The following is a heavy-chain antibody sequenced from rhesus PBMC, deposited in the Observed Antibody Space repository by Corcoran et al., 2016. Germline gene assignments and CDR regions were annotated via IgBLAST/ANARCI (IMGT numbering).Heavy chain of an antibody. V-gene: IGHV4-169*01. CDR3: ARGTVVFDY. J-gene: IGHJ4*01. CDR1: GGSISSSY. CDR2: IYGSGSST. Sequence: QLQLQESDPGLVKPSETLSVTCAVSGGSISSSYWSWIRQAPGKGLEWIGYIYGSGSSTNYNPSLKGRVTLSVDTSKNQLSLKLSSVTTADTAVYYCARGTVVFDYWGQGVLVTVSS. D-gene: IGHD5-24*01.